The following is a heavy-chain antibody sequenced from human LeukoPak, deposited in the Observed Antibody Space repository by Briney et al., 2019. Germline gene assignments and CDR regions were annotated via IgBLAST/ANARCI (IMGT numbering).Heavy chain of an antibody. J-gene: IGHJ4*02. D-gene: IGHD6-19*01. CDR2: INPGDSDT. V-gene: IGHV5-51*01. Sequence: GESLKISCRGSGYSFTSYWIGWLRQMPGKDLEWMGIINPGDSDTTYSPSFQGQVTTSDDKSISIVYLQWSSLKASDTAMYYCARRRLTSSGCLDYWGQGTLVTVSS. CDR3: ARRRLTSSGCLDY. CDR1: GYSFTSYW.